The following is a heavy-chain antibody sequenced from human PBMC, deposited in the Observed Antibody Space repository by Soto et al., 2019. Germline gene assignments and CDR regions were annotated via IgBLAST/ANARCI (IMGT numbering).Heavy chain of an antibody. CDR3: ARGGYGYYYDSSGYHDY. V-gene: IGHV3-30-3*01. D-gene: IGHD3-22*01. J-gene: IGHJ4*02. CDR1: GFTFSSYA. Sequence: QVQLVESGGGVVQPGRSLRLSCAASGFTFSSYAMHWVRQAPGKGLEWVAVISYDGSNKYYADSVKGRFTISRVNSKNTLYLQMNSLRAEDTAVYYCARGGYGYYYDSSGYHDYWGQGTLVTVSS. CDR2: ISYDGSNK.